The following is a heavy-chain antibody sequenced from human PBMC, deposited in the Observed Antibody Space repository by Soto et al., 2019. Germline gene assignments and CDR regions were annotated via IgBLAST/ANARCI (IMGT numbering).Heavy chain of an antibody. CDR1: GFSLSTSGVG. J-gene: IGHJ6*02. Sequence: SGPTLVNPTQTLTLTCTFSGFSLSTSGVGVGWIRQPPGKALEWLALIYWNDDKRYSPSLKSRLTITKDTSKNQVVLTMTNMDPVDTATYYCAHRPDQRSRSSSWYTYYYYYYGMDVWGQGTTVTVSS. CDR3: AHRPDQRSRSSSWYTYYYYYYGMDV. V-gene: IGHV2-5*01. CDR2: IYWNDDK. D-gene: IGHD6-13*01.